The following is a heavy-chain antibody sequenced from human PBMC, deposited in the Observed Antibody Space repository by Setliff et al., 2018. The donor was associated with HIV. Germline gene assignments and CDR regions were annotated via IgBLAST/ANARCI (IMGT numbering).Heavy chain of an antibody. J-gene: IGHJ4*02. CDR1: GGTFGIYG. CDR2: TIPMFGTA. D-gene: IGHD3-22*01. Sequence: SVKVSCKASGGTFGIYGISWVRQAPGQGLEWMGGTIPMFGTANYAQKFQGRVTITADESTSTAYMELSSLRSEDTAVYYCARAPKYYYDSSGYYNWGQGTLVTVSS. CDR3: ARAPKYYYDSSGYYN. V-gene: IGHV1-69*13.